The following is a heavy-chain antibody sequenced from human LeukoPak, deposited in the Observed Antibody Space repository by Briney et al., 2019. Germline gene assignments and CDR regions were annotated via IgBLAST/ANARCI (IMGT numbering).Heavy chain of an antibody. J-gene: IGHJ4*02. CDR1: GGSISSYY. V-gene: IGHV4-59*01. Sequence: SETLSLTCTVSGGSISSYYWSWIRQPPGKGLEWIGYIYYSGSTNYNPSLKSRVTISVDTSKNQFSLKLSSVTAADTAVYYCARDPLGLYYFDYWGQGTLVTISS. CDR3: ARDPLGLYYFDY. CDR2: IYYSGST.